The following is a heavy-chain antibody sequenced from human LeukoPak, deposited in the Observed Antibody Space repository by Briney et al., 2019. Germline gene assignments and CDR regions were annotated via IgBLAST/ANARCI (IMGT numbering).Heavy chain of an antibody. CDR1: GFTFSTYE. CDR2: IGSSGSTV. D-gene: IGHD4-23*01. V-gene: IGHV3-48*03. Sequence: GGSLRLSCAASGFTFSTYEMNWVRQAPGKGLEWVSYIGSSGSTVYYADSVKGRFTISRDNAKNSLYLQMNSLRDEDTAVYYCARDTLLYGNSPDAFDIWGQGTMVTVSS. J-gene: IGHJ3*02. CDR3: ARDTLLYGNSPDAFDI.